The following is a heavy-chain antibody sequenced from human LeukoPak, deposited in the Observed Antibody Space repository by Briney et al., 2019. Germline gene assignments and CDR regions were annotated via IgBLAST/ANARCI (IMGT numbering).Heavy chain of an antibody. CDR3: ARDQTDAFDI. Sequence: GASVKVSCKASGYTFTGYYIHWVRQAPGQGLEWMGWINPNSGGTNYAQKFQGRVTMTRDTSISTAYMELSTLRSDDTAVYYCARDQTDAFDIWGQGTMVTVSS. CDR1: GYTFTGYY. CDR2: INPNSGGT. J-gene: IGHJ3*02. V-gene: IGHV1-2*02.